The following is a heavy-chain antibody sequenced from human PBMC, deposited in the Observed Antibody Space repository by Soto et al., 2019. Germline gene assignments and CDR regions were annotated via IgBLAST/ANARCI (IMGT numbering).Heavy chain of an antibody. D-gene: IGHD2-15*01. CDR2: ISSTSTYI. CDR1: GFTFSTYS. V-gene: IGHV3-21*01. CDR3: ARAPPYCSGGSCHASDY. Sequence: VQLVESGGGLVKPGGSLRLSCAASGFTFSTYSLSWVRQAPGKGLEWVSSISSTSTYIDYADSVKGRFTISRDNAKTSRYLQMNSLRVEDTAVYYCARAPPYCSGGSCHASDYWGQGALVTVSS. J-gene: IGHJ4*02.